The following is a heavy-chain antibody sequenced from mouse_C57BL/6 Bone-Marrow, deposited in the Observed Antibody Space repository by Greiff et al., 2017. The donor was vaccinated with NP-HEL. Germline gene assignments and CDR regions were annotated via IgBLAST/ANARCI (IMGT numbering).Heavy chain of an antibody. J-gene: IGHJ2*01. V-gene: IGHV1-74*01. CDR1: GYTFTSYW. CDR2: IHPSDSDT. Sequence: VQLQQPGAELVKPGASVKVSCKASGYTFTSYWMHWVKQRPGQGLEWIGRIHPSDSDTNYNQNVKGKATLTVDKSSSTAYMQLSSLTSEDSAVYYCAIVGDRLLVPFDYWGQGTTLTVSS. CDR3: AIVGDRLLVPFDY. D-gene: IGHD1-1*01.